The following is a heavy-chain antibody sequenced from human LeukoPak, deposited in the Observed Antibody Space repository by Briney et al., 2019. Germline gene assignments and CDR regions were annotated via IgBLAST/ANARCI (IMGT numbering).Heavy chain of an antibody. D-gene: IGHD1-26*01. CDR3: ARGTSGSYYS. V-gene: IGHV1-46*01. CDR1: GYTFTSYY. Sequence: ASVKVSCEASGYTFTSYYIHWIRQAPGQGLEWLGVILPSGGITTYAQRFQGRVTLIRDMSTSTVYMELSSLRSEDTAVYYCARGTSGSYYSWGQGTLVIVSS. CDR2: ILPSGGIT. J-gene: IGHJ4*02.